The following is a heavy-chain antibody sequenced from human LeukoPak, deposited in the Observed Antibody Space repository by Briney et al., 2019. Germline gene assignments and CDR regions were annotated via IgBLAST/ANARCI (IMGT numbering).Heavy chain of an antibody. CDR1: GFTFDDYA. D-gene: IGHD4-17*01. Sequence: GSLRLSCAASGFTFDDYAMHWVRQPPGKGLEWIGYIYYSGSTNYNPSLKSRVTISVDTSKNQFSLKLSSVTAADTAVYYCARALRERVHGHGDYAYRKNYYYMDGWGKGTTVTVSS. V-gene: IGHV4-59*12. CDR2: IYYSGST. J-gene: IGHJ6*03. CDR3: ARALRERVHGHGDYAYRKNYYYMDG.